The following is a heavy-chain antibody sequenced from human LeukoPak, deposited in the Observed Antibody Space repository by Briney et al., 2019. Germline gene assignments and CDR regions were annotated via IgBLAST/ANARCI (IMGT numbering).Heavy chain of an antibody. CDR3: ARVRCSSTSCFDP. J-gene: IGHJ5*02. CDR1: GGSISSSSYY. V-gene: IGHV4-39*07. D-gene: IGHD2-2*01. Sequence: SETLSLTCTVSGGSISSSSYYWGWIRQHPGKGLEWIGSIYYSGSTYYNPSLKSRVTISVDTSKNQFSLKLSSVTAADTAVYYCARVRCSSTSCFDPWGQGTLVTVSS. CDR2: IYYSGST.